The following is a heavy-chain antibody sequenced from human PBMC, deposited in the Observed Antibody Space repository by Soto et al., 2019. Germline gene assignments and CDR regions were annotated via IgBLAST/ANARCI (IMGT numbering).Heavy chain of an antibody. J-gene: IGHJ5*02. Sequence: QVQLQESGPGLVKPSETLSLTCTVSGGSISSYYWSWIRQPPGKGLEWIGYIYYSGSTNYNPSLKSRATISVATSKNQFSLKLSSVTAADTAVYYCAKHGSRYSSGWGGWFDPWGQGTLVTVSS. V-gene: IGHV4-59*08. CDR3: AKHGSRYSSGWGGWFDP. CDR1: GGSISSYY. CDR2: IYYSGST. D-gene: IGHD6-19*01.